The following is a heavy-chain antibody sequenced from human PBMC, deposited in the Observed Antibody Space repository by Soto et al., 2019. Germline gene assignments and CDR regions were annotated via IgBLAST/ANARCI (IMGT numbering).Heavy chain of an antibody. J-gene: IGHJ5*02. Sequence: PSETLSLTCAVSGGSISSVSYYWAWIRQSPGKGLEWIGTIFYSGGTFYTPSLKSRVTMSVDTSNNQFSLKLGSVTAADTAVYYCARQASGYYYGWFDPWGQGTLVTVSS. CDR2: IFYSGGT. CDR1: GGSISSVSYY. V-gene: IGHV4-39*01. CDR3: ARQASGYYYGWFDP. D-gene: IGHD3-22*01.